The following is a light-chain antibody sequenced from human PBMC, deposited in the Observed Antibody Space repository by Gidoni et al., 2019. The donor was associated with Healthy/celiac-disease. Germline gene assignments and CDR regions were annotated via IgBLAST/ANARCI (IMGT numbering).Light chain of an antibody. CDR2: AAS. J-gene: IGKJ3*01. V-gene: IGKV1-39*01. CDR3: QQSYSTPPFT. Sequence: DIQMTQSPSSLSASVGDRVTITCRASQSISSYLNWYQQKPGKAPKPLIYAASSLQSGVPSRFSGSGSGTDFTLTISSLQPEDFATYYCQQSYSTPPFTFGPXTKVDIK. CDR1: QSISSY.